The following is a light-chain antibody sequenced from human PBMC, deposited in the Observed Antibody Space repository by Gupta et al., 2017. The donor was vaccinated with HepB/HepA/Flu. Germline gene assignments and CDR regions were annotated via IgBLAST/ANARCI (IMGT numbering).Light chain of an antibody. CDR2: WAS. CDR1: RSVLYSSDNKNY. Sequence: DIVMPQSPDSLAVSLGERATINCKSSRSVLYSSDNKNYLAWYQQKPGQPPKLLIYWASTRESGVPDRFSGGGSGTEFTLTISSLQAEDVAVYYCQQYYSGPQTFGQGTKLEIK. J-gene: IGKJ2*01. V-gene: IGKV4-1*01. CDR3: QQYYSGPQT.